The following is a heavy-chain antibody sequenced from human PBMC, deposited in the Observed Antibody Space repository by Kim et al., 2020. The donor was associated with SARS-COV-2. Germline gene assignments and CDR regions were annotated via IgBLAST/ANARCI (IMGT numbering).Heavy chain of an antibody. Sequence: GGSLRLSCAASGFTFSSYSMNWVRQAPGKGLEWVSSISSSSSYIYYADSVKGRFTISRDNAKNSLYLQMNSLRAEDTAVYYCAREGTQYSWNGIYWYFGLWGHGTLVTVSS. D-gene: IGHD1-20*01. CDR3: AREGTQYSWNGIYWYFGL. CDR1: GFTFSSYS. V-gene: IGHV3-21*01. J-gene: IGHJ2*01. CDR2: ISSSSSYI.